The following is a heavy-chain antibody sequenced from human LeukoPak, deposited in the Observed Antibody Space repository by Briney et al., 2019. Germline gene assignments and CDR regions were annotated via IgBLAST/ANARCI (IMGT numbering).Heavy chain of an antibody. V-gene: IGHV5-10-1*01. J-gene: IGHJ6*02. Sequence: GESLRISCKGSGYSYTNYWISWVRQMPGKGLGWMGRIDPSECYINHSPSFQGHVSITADKSVSTAYLQWSSLKASDTAMYYCARVVAGYSSGWYIPLYYYYGMDVWGQGTTVTVSS. CDR2: IDPSECYI. D-gene: IGHD6-19*01. CDR3: ARVVAGYSSGWYIPLYYYYGMDV. CDR1: GYSYTNYW.